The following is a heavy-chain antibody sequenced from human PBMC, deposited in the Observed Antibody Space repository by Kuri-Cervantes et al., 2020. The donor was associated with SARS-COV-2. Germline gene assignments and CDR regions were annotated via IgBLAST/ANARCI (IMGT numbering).Heavy chain of an antibody. Sequence: GSLRLSCTVSGDSITIYYWSWIRQSPGEGLEWIGYISETGGTNYNPSLKSRVTMSVDISKNQFSLKMNSVNAADTAVYYCARGTTPVYVSGPLWFHLDLWGQGTLVTVSS. D-gene: IGHD3-10*01. V-gene: IGHV4-59*01. CDR3: ARGTTPVYVSGPLWFHLDL. CDR1: GDSITIYY. J-gene: IGHJ5*02. CDR2: ISETGGT.